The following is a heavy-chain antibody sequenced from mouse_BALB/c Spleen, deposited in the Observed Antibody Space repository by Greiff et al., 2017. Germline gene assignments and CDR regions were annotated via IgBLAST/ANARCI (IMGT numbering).Heavy chain of an antibody. CDR1: GFSFSRYW. J-gene: IGHJ4*01. CDR3: ARRSLYYDGSSPDAMDD. CDR2: INPDSSTI. V-gene: IGHV4-1*02. D-gene: IGHD1-1*01. Sequence: EVQVVESGGGLVQPGGSLKLSCAASGFSFSRYWMSWVRQTPGKGLEWIGGINPDSSTINYTPSLKDKSIIARDNANNTLYLQMSNVRSEDTALYYCARRSLYYDGSSPDAMDDWGQGTSVTVSS.